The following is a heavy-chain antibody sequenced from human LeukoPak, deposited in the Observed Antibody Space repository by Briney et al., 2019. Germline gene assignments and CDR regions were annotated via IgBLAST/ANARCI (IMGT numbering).Heavy chain of an antibody. Sequence: ASVKVSCKASGYTFTDYYIHWVRQAPGQGLEWMGWISPNSGGTKYAQKFQGRATMTRDTSISTVYMELSRLRSDDTAVYYCARDYGDYGSHWDAFDIWGQGTMVTVSS. CDR3: ARDYGDYGSHWDAFDI. CDR1: GYTFTDYY. D-gene: IGHD4-17*01. V-gene: IGHV1-2*02. CDR2: ISPNSGGT. J-gene: IGHJ3*02.